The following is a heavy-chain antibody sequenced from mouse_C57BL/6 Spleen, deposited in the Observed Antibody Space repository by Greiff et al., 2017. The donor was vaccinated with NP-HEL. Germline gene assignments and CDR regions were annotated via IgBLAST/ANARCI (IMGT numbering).Heavy chain of an antibody. J-gene: IGHJ3*01. D-gene: IGHD1-1*01. CDR3: ARESAYYEGFAY. CDR2: ISYDGSN. CDR1: GYSITSGYY. V-gene: IGHV3-6*01. Sequence: DVQLQESGPGLVKPSQSLSLTCSVTGYSITSGYYWNWIRQFPGNKLEWMGYISYDGSNNYNPYLKNRISITRDTSKNQFFLKLNSVTTEDTATYYCARESAYYEGFAYWGQGTLVTVSA.